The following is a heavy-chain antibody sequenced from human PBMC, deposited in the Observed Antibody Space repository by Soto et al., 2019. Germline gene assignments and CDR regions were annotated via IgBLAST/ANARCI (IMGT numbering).Heavy chain of an antibody. D-gene: IGHD1-26*01. CDR3: ALGGGGSYYPIDY. J-gene: IGHJ4*01. Sequence: PSETLSLTCTVSGGSISSYYWSWIRQPPGKGLERIGYIYYSGSTNYNPSLKSRVTISVDTSKNQFSLKLNSVTAADTAVYYCALGGGGSYYPIDYWGRGTLGTVSS. CDR1: GGSISSYY. V-gene: IGHV4-59*01. CDR2: IYYSGST.